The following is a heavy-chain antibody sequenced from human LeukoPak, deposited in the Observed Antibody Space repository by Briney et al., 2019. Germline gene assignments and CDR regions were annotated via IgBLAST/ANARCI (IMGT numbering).Heavy chain of an antibody. V-gene: IGHV3-21*01. CDR2: ISSSSSYI. J-gene: IGHJ4*02. CDR3: ARDLLGISGSYTDY. D-gene: IGHD1-26*01. Sequence: PGGSLRLSCAASGFTFSSDSMNWVRQAPGKGLEWVSSISSSSSYIYYADSVKGRFTISRDNAKNSLYLQMNSLRAEDTAVYYCARDLLGISGSYTDYWGQGTLVTVSS. CDR1: GFTFSSDS.